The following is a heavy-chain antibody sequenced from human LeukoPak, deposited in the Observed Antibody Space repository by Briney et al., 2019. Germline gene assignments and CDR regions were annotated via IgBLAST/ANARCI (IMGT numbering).Heavy chain of an antibody. Sequence: PSETLSLTCTVSGGSISTSSYYWGWVRQPPGKGLEWIGNIFYSGSTYYSPSLKSRVTISVDTSKNQFSLKLSSVTAADTAVYYCARDLPNPASTYYYYYMDVWGKGTTVTDSS. J-gene: IGHJ6*03. CDR1: GGSISTSSYY. CDR3: ARDLPNPASTYYYYYMDV. D-gene: IGHD5/OR15-5a*01. V-gene: IGHV4-39*07. CDR2: IFYSGST.